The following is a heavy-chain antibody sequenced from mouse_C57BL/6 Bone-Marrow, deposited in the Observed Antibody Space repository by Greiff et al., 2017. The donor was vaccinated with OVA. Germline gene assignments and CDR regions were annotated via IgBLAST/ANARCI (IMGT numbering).Heavy chain of an antibody. CDR1: GYTFTSYG. CDR3: AREGIYYDYFDY. D-gene: IGHD2-4*01. Sequence: ESGAELARPGASVKLSCKASGYTFTSYGISWVKQRTGQGLEWIGEIYPRSGNTYYNEKFKGKATLTADKSSSTAYMELRSLTSEDSAVYFCAREGIYYDYFDYWGQGTTLTVSS. J-gene: IGHJ2*01. CDR2: IYPRSGNT. V-gene: IGHV1-81*01.